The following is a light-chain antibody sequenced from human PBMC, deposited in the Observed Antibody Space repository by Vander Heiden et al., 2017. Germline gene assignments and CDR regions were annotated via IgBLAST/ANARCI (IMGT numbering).Light chain of an antibody. CDR3: QQSYSTPLT. J-gene: IGKJ4*01. CDR1: QSISSY. V-gene: IGKV1-39*01. Sequence: VQMTQSPSSLSASVGDRVTITCRASQSISSYLNWYQQQPGKAPKLLIDAASSLQSVVPSRFSGSGSGTDFTLTISSVQPEDFVTYYCQQSYSTPLTFGGGTKVEIK. CDR2: AAS.